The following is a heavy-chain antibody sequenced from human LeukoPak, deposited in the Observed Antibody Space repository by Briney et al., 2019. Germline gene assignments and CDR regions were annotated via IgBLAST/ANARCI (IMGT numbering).Heavy chain of an antibody. CDR3: AREKALLTGYEDVYNWFDP. J-gene: IGHJ5*02. D-gene: IGHD3-9*01. V-gene: IGHV3-7*01. CDR2: IREDGSEK. Sequence: GGSLRLSCAASGFTFRNHWMTWGRQAPGEGLEWVANIREDGSEKYYVGSVKGRFTIARDNAKTSLYLQMNSLRAEDTAVYYCAREKALLTGYEDVYNWFDPWGQGTLVTVSS. CDR1: GFTFRNHW.